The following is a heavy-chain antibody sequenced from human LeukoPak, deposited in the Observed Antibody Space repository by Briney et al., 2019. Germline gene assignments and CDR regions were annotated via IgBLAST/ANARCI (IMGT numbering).Heavy chain of an antibody. V-gene: IGHV4-39*07. CDR3: ARVSSGWYVVGY. D-gene: IGHD6-19*01. Sequence: PSETLSLTCTVSGGSISSSSYYWGWIRQPPGKGLEWIGSIHYSGSAYYNPSLKSRVTISVDTSKNQFSLKLSSVTAADTAVYYCARVSSGWYVVGYWGQGTLVTVSS. CDR2: IHYSGSA. J-gene: IGHJ4*02. CDR1: GGSISSSSYY.